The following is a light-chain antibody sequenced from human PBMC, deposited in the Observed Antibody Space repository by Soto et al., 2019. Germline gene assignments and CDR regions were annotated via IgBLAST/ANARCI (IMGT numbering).Light chain of an antibody. Sequence: ENVLTQSPGTLSLSPGERATLSCRASQVTSRYLSWYKQRPGQAPRLLIYGASSRATGIQERFSGSGSGKDFTLTISRLEPEDFAVYYCQQYSTSPISFGQGTRLEIK. V-gene: IGKV3-20*01. CDR1: QVTSRY. J-gene: IGKJ5*01. CDR2: GAS. CDR3: QQYSTSPIS.